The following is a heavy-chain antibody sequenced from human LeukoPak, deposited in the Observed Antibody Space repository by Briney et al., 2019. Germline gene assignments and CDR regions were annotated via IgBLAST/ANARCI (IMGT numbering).Heavy chain of an antibody. D-gene: IGHD4-23*01. CDR2: LNPSAGTT. CDR1: GYTFTNYY. CDR3: ARVPMTTVVKGVDY. V-gene: IGHV1-46*01. Sequence: ASVKVSCKASGYTFTNYYMHWVRQAPGQGLEWVGILNPSAGTTTYAQKFQGRVTMTRDTSTSTVYMELSSLRSEDTAMYYCARVPMTTVVKGVDYWGQGTLVTVSS. J-gene: IGHJ4*02.